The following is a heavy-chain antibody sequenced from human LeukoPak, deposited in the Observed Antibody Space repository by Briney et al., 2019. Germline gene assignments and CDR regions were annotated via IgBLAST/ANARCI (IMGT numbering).Heavy chain of an antibody. CDR3: ARGYYYGSETYWHTNWFDP. Sequence: SVKVSCKASGGTFSNYVISWVRQAPGQGLEWMGGIIPMFGTANYAQKFQGRVTITTDESTSTGYMEMTSLRSEDTAVYYCARGYYYGSETYWHTNWFDPWGQGTPVTVSS. CDR2: IIPMFGTA. V-gene: IGHV1-69*05. CDR1: GGTFSNYV. D-gene: IGHD3-10*01. J-gene: IGHJ5*02.